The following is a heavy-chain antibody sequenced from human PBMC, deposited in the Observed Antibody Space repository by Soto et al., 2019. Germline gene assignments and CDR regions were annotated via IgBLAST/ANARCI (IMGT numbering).Heavy chain of an antibody. Sequence: GFLMLCFAASGLSFSRFEMNLVRQAPGKGLEWVSYISSSSDIIYYADSVKGRFTISRDNAKNSLYLQMNSLRAEDTAVYYCAKDLGSYLSPAFDYWGLGTLVTVYS. CDR3: AKDLGSYLSPAFDY. D-gene: IGHD1-26*01. V-gene: IGHV3-48*03. J-gene: IGHJ4*02. CDR2: ISSSSDII. CDR1: GLSFSRFE.